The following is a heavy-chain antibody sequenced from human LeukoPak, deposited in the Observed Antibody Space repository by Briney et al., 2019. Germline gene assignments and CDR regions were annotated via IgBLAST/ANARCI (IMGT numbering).Heavy chain of an antibody. CDR1: GGSFSGYY. V-gene: IGHV4-34*01. D-gene: IGHD3-9*01. CDR2: INHSGST. J-gene: IGHJ3*02. Sequence: SETLSLTCAVYGGSFSGYYWSWIRQPPGKGLEWIGEINHSGSTNYNPSLKSRVTISVDTSKNQFSLKLSSVTAADTAVYYCARINVSRYFDWLPRGAFDIWGQGTMVTVSS. CDR3: ARINVSRYFDWLPRGAFDI.